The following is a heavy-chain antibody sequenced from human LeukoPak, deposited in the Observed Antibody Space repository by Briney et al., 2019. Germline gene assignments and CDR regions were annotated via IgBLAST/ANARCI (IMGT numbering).Heavy chain of an antibody. D-gene: IGHD5-12*01. CDR2: INPSGGST. CDR1: GYTFTNYY. CDR3: ARGMGYSGYDKYYFDY. Sequence: ASVKVSCKPSGYTFTNYYMHWVRQAPGQGLEWMGLINPSGGSTTYAQKFQGRVTITRDTSTSTVYMELSSLRFEDTAVYYCARGMGYSGYDKYYFDYWGQGTLVIVSS. V-gene: IGHV1-46*01. J-gene: IGHJ4*02.